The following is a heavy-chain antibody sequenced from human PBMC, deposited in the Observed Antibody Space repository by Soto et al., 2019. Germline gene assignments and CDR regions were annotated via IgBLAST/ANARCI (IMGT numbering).Heavy chain of an antibody. V-gene: IGHV3-48*03. CDR1: GFTFSSYE. CDR3: ARGGQWLPRYY. CDR2: ISSSGSTI. J-gene: IGHJ4*02. Sequence: PGGSLRLSCAASGFTFSSYEMNWVRQAPGKGLEWVSYISSSGSTIYYADSVKGRFTISRDNAKNSLYLQMNSLRAEDTAVYYCARGGQWLPRYYWGQGTLVTVSS. D-gene: IGHD6-19*01.